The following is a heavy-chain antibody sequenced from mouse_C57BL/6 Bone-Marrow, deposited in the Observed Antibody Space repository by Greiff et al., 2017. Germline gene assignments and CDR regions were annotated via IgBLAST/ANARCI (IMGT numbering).Heavy chain of an antibody. D-gene: IGHD3-2*02. CDR1: GYTFTDYE. CDR2: IDPETGGT. Sequence: QVQLQQSGAELVRPGASVTLSCKASGYTFTDYEMHWVKQTPVHGLEWIGAIDPETGGTAYNQKFKGKAILTADKSSSTAYMELRSLTSEDSAVYYYTLRQLRLPFAYWGQGTLVTVSA. CDR3: TLRQLRLPFAY. V-gene: IGHV1-15*01. J-gene: IGHJ3*01.